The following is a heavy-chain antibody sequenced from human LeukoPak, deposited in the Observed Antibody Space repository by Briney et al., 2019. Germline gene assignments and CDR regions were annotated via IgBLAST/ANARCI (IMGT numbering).Heavy chain of an antibody. CDR3: ATGEGKTYDSSGYVGY. CDR2: FDPEDGET. V-gene: IGHV1-24*01. CDR1: GYTLTELS. Sequence: ASVTVSCKVSGYTLTELSMHWVRQAPGKGLEWMGGFDPEDGETIYAQKFQGRVTMTEDTSTDTAYMELSSLRSEDTAVYYCATGEGKTYDSSGYVGYWGQGTLVTVSS. D-gene: IGHD3-22*01. J-gene: IGHJ4*02.